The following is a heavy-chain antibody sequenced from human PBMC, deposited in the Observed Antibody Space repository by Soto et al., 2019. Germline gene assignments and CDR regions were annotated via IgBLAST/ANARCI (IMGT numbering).Heavy chain of an antibody. J-gene: IGHJ4*02. D-gene: IGHD3-10*01. V-gene: IGHV4-34*01. CDR3: ATALWFGTQPEI. CDR2: ISPYGII. CDR1: GGSFSGNY. Sequence: QVQLQQWGAGLLKPSETLSLTCGVHGGSFSGNYWTWFRQPPGKGLEWIGEISPYGIIKYIPSLRSRVTISGDTSKNQFSLKVTSVTAADTAVYYCATALWFGTQPEIWGQGTLVTVSS.